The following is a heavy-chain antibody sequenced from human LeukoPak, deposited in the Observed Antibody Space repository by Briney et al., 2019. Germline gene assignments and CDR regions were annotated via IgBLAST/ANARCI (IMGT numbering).Heavy chain of an antibody. CDR3: VRRGDASSGWGDHDF. J-gene: IGHJ4*02. V-gene: IGHV3-23*01. D-gene: IGHD6-19*01. CDR1: GFTFNRNA. CDR2: IGGSGDKT. Sequence: GGSLRLACAASGFTFNRNAISWVRQAPGKGLEWVSTIGGSGDKTFYADSVKGRFTISRDNSKNMVHLQMNSLTGEDTALYYCVRRGDASSGWGDHDFWGQGALVTVSS.